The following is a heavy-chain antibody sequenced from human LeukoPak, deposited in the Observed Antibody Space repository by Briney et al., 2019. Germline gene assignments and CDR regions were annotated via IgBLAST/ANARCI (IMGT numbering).Heavy chain of an antibody. CDR3: ARDFPRWYYYYMDV. D-gene: IGHD2-15*01. J-gene: IGHJ6*03. CDR1: GYTFTSYD. V-gene: IGHV1-2*06. Sequence: ASVKVSCKASGYTFTSYDINWVRQAPGQGLEWMGRINPNSGGTNYAQKFQGRVTMTRDTSISTAYMELSRLRSDDTAVYYCARDFPRWYYYYMDVWGKGTTVTVSS. CDR2: INPNSGGT.